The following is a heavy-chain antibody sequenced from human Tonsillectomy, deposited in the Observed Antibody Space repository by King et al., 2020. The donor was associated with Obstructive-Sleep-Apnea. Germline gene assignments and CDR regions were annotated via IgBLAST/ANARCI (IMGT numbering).Heavy chain of an antibody. V-gene: IGHV4-39*07. J-gene: IGHJ4*02. CDR1: GGSISSSSYY. Sequence: QLQESGPGLVKPSETLSLTCTVSGGSISSSSYYWGWIRQPPGKGLEWIGSIYYSGSTYYNPSLKSRVTISVDTSKNQFSLKLSSVTAADTAVYYFARDLADYGSGSYYLTFHFDYWGQGTLVTVSS. CDR2: IYYSGST. D-gene: IGHD3-10*01. CDR3: ARDLADYGSGSYYLTFHFDY.